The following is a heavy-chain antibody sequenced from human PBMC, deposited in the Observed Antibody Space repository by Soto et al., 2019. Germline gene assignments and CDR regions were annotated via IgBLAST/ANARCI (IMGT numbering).Heavy chain of an antibody. CDR2: ISYDGSNK. CDR3: AKDGSYGSGSYYNFDY. J-gene: IGHJ4*02. V-gene: IGHV3-30*18. CDR1: GFTFSSYG. Sequence: QVQLVESGGGVVQPGRSLRLSCAASGFTFSSYGMHWVRQAPGKGLEWVAVISYDGSNKYYADSVKGRFTISRDNSTNTLYLQMNSLRAEDTAVYYCAKDGSYGSGSYYNFDYWGQGTLVTVSS. D-gene: IGHD3-10*01.